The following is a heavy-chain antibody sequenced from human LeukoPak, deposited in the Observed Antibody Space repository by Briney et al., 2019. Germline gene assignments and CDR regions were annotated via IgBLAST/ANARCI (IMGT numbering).Heavy chain of an antibody. CDR1: GFTFRSYA. V-gene: IGHV3-23*01. Sequence: PGGPLRLSCAASGFTFRSYAMSWVRQAPGKGLEGVSAISGSGGSTYYADSVKGRFTIPRDNSKNTLYLQMNSLRAEDTAVYYCAKDQGIAAAGIFDYWGQGTLVTVSS. CDR3: AKDQGIAAAGIFDY. D-gene: IGHD6-13*01. CDR2: ISGSGGST. J-gene: IGHJ4*02.